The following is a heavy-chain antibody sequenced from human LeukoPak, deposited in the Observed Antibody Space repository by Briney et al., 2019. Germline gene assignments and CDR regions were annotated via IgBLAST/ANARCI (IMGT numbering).Heavy chain of an antibody. CDR2: ISSSSSTI. V-gene: IGHV3-48*01. J-gene: IGHJ4*02. CDR1: GFTFSSYS. CDR3: ARAGFVVPAAISTLYFDY. D-gene: IGHD2-2*02. Sequence: PGGSLRLSCAASGFTFSSYSMNWVRQAPGKGLEWVSYISSSSSTIYYADSVKGRFTISRDNAKNSLYLQMNSLRAEDTAVYYCARAGFVVPAAISTLYFDYWGQGTLVTVSS.